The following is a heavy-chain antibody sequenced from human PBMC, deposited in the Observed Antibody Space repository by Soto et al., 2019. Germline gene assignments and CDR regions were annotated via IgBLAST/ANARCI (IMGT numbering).Heavy chain of an antibody. J-gene: IGHJ4*02. Sequence: SXTLSLTCTVSGGSIDTRNSCWDLIRQPPGKGLEWIGTTYYNGNAYYNPSLKSRVTMSVDTSKNQFSLKLISVTAADTAVYYCARHFVAVVIKGWGYWGQGTLVTVSS. CDR1: GGSIDTRNSC. CDR3: ARHFVAVVIKGWGY. D-gene: IGHD3-22*01. CDR2: TYYNGNA. V-gene: IGHV4-39*01.